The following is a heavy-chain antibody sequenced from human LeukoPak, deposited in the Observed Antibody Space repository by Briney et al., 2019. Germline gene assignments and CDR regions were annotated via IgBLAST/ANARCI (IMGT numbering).Heavy chain of an antibody. D-gene: IGHD1-26*01. CDR3: ATSGTYRFDY. Sequence: PGGSLRPSCAASGFTFSNYNVNWVRQAPGKGLEWISYISSSGRTTNYADSVKGRFTISRDNAKNSLYLQMNSLKDGDTAVYYCATSGTYRFDYWGQGTLVTVSS. CDR2: ISSSGRTT. J-gene: IGHJ4*02. V-gene: IGHV3-48*02. CDR1: GFTFSNYN.